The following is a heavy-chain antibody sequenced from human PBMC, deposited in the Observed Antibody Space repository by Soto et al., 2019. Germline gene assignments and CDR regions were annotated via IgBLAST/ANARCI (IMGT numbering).Heavy chain of an antibody. CDR3: AREQSRYSSSWYDY. V-gene: IGHV4-30-4*01. J-gene: IGHJ4*02. D-gene: IGHD6-13*01. CDR2: IYYSGST. Sequence: SETLSLTCTVSGGSISSGDYYWSWIRQPPGKGLEWIGYIYYSGSTYYNPSLKSRVTISVDTSKNQFSLKLSSVTAADTAVYYCAREQSRYSSSWYDYWGQGTLVTVSS. CDR1: GGSISSGDYY.